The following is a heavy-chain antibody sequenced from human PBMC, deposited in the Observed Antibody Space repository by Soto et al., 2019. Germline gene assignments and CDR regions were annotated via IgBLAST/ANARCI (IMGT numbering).Heavy chain of an antibody. J-gene: IGHJ4*02. CDR2: ISGSGGST. V-gene: IGHV3-23*01. Sequence: EVQLLESGGGLVQPGGSLRLSCAASGFTFSSYAMSWVRQAPGKGLEWVSAISGSGGSTYYADSVKGPFTISRDNSKNTLYLQMNSLRAADTAVYYCAKVKVGIAAAACDYWGQGTLVTVSS. CDR3: AKVKVGIAAAACDY. D-gene: IGHD6-25*01. CDR1: GFTFSSYA.